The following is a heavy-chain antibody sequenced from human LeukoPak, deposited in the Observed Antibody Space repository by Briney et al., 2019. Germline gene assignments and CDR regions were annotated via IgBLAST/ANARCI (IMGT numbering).Heavy chain of an antibody. D-gene: IGHD6-13*01. V-gene: IGHV4-59*01. CDR2: IYYSGST. CDR1: GGSISSYY. Sequence: SETLSLTCTVSGGSISSYYWSWIRQPPGKGLEWIGYIYYSGSTNYNPSLKSRVTISVETSKNEFSLKLRSVTAADTAVYYCARVTGYRIEDYFDYWGQGTPVTVSS. CDR3: ARVTGYRIEDYFDY. J-gene: IGHJ4*02.